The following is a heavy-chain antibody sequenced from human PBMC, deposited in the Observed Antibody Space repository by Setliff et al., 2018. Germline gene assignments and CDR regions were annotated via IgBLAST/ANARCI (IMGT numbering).Heavy chain of an antibody. Sequence: NPSETLSLTCTVSGASLNSGTYYWGWIRQPPGKGLEWIGRIYYRGDTYYNPSLKGRLTISVDTAQNQFSLRLTSVTAADTAVYYCARGGLAAAATHWGQGTLVTVSS. CDR2: IYYRGDT. V-gene: IGHV4-39*01. D-gene: IGHD6-13*01. J-gene: IGHJ4*02. CDR3: ARGGLAAAATH. CDR1: GASLNSGTYY.